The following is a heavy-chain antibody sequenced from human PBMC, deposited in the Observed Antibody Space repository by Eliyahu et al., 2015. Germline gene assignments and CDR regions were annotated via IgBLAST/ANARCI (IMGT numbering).Heavy chain of an antibody. CDR2: INHSGNT. CDR1: GGSFRGYY. Sequence: QVHLQQWGAGLLKPSETLSLTCAVYGGSFRGYYWSWIRQPPGKGLEWIGEINHSGNTNYNPSLKSRVTISIDTSKNQFSLSLSSVTAADTAVYYCARVDSSGWNAFDIWGQGTMVTVSS. V-gene: IGHV4-34*01. D-gene: IGHD6-19*01. CDR3: ARVDSSGWNAFDI. J-gene: IGHJ3*02.